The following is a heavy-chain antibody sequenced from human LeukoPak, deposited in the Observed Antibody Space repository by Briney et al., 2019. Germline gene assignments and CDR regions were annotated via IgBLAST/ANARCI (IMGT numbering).Heavy chain of an antibody. D-gene: IGHD3-22*01. V-gene: IGHV1-18*01. J-gene: IGHJ1*01. CDR1: GYTFTSYG. CDR2: ISAYNGNT. CDR3: ARDDSPHTYYYDSSGPTGYFQH. Sequence: WASVKVSCKASGYTFTSYGISWVRQAPGQGLEWMGWISAYNGNTNYAQKLQGRVTMTTDTSTSTAYMELRSLRSDDTAVYYCARDDSPHTYYYDSSGPTGYFQHWGQGTLVTVSS.